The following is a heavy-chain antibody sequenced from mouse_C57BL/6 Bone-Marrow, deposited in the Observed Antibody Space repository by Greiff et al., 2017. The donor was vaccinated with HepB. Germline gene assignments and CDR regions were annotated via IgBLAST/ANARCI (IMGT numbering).Heavy chain of an antibody. CDR1: GFNIKNAY. J-gene: IGHJ4*01. D-gene: IGHD1-1*01. Sequence: VQLQQSVAELVRPGASVKLSCTASGFNIKNAYMHWVKQRPEQGLEWIGRIDPANGNTKYAPKFQGKATITADTASNTAYLQLSSLTSEDTAIDYGDYYGSSYGYYAMDYWGQGTSVTVSS. CDR2: IDPANGNT. CDR3: DYYGSSYGYYAMDY. V-gene: IGHV14-3*01.